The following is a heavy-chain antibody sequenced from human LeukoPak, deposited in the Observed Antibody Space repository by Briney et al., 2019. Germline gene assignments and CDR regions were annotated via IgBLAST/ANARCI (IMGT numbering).Heavy chain of an antibody. Sequence: SETLSLTCTVSGGSISSYYWSWIRQPPGKGLEWIGYIYHSGSTYYNPSLKSRVTISVDRSKNQFSLKLSSVTAADTAVYYCASSSGYYDSSPDYWGQGTLVTVSS. CDR2: IYHSGST. J-gene: IGHJ4*02. CDR3: ASSSGYYDSSPDY. CDR1: GGSISSYY. V-gene: IGHV4-59*12. D-gene: IGHD3-22*01.